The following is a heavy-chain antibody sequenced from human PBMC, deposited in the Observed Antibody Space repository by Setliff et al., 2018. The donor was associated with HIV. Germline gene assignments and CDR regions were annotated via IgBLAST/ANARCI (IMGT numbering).Heavy chain of an antibody. CDR1: GYTFSMYW. V-gene: IGHV5-51*01. CDR3: ARAPNSPSYSNVFFVDH. Sequence: GESLKISCQTSGYTFSMYWIGWVRQRPGKGLEWMAILYPGDSDIRYSPSFQGQVTISADKSIGAAYLQWRSLKAWDTGMYFCARAPNSPSYSNVFFVDHWGQGTLVTSPQ. CDR2: LYPGDSDI. D-gene: IGHD4-4*01. J-gene: IGHJ5*02.